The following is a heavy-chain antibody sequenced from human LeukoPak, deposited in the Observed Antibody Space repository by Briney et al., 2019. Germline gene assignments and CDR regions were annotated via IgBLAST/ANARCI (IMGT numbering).Heavy chain of an antibody. V-gene: IGHV3-21*01. J-gene: IGHJ4*02. CDR3: ARGYPYYYDSSGYYSAAFDY. CDR2: ISSSSSYI. CDR1: GFTFSSYS. D-gene: IGHD3-22*01. Sequence: GGSLRLSCAASGFTFSSYSMNWVRQAPGKGLEWVSSISSSSSYIYYADSVKGRFTISRDNAKNSLYLQMNSLRAEDTAVYHCARGYPYYYDSSGYYSAAFDYWGQGTLVTVSS.